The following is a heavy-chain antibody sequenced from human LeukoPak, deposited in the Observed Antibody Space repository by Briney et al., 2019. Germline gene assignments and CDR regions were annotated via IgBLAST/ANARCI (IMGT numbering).Heavy chain of an antibody. CDR1: GGTFSSYT. CDR3: ARSGEYYDFWSGSYYGMDV. V-gene: IGHV1-69*02. D-gene: IGHD3-3*01. J-gene: IGHJ6*02. Sequence: ASVKVSCKASGGTFSSYTISWVRQAPGQGLEWMGRIIPILGIANYARKFQGRVTITADKSTSTAYMELSSLRSEDTAVYYCARSGEYYDFWSGSYYGMDVWGQGTMVTVSS. CDR2: IIPILGIA.